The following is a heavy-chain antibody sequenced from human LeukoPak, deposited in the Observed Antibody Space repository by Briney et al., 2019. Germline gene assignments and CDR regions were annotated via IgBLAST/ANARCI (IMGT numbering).Heavy chain of an antibody. CDR1: GGSISSYY. CDR2: IYYSGST. CDR3: AGSSSSGWFDP. D-gene: IGHD6-6*01. Sequence: SETLSLTCTVSGGSISSYYWSWIRQPPGKGLEWIGYIYYSGSTNYNPSLKSRVTISVDTSKNQFSLKLSSVTAADTAVYYCAGSSSSGWFDPWGQGTLVTVSS. V-gene: IGHV4-59*01. J-gene: IGHJ5*02.